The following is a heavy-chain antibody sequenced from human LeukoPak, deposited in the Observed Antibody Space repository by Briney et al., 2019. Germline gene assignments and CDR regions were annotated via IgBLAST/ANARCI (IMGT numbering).Heavy chain of an antibody. V-gene: IGHV1-69*13. CDR2: IIPIFGTA. CDR1: GGTFSSYA. Sequence: SVKVSCKASGGTFSSYAISWVRQAPGQGLEWMGGIIPIFGTANYAQEFQGRVTITADESTSTAYMELSSLRSEDTAVYYCAREEAYCSRPSCHLDYWGQGTLVTVSS. CDR3: AREEAYCSRPSCHLDY. D-gene: IGHD2-2*01. J-gene: IGHJ4*02.